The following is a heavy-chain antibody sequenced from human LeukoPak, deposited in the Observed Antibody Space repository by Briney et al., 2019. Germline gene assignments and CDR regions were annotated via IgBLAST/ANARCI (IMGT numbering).Heavy chain of an antibody. Sequence: GASVKVSSKASGYTFTSYGISWVRQAPGQGLEWMGWISAYNGNTNYAQKLQGRVTMTTDTSTSTAYMELRSLRSDDTAVYYCARVCGGDCYSDFDYWGQGTLVTVSS. J-gene: IGHJ4*02. V-gene: IGHV1-18*01. CDR2: ISAYNGNT. CDR1: GYTFTSYG. CDR3: ARVCGGDCYSDFDY. D-gene: IGHD2-21*02.